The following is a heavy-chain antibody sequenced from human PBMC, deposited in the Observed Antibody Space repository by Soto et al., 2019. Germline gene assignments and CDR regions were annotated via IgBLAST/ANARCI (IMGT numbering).Heavy chain of an antibody. CDR2: MNPNSGNT. CDR3: AKTVTTWWADMASYWFFDL. CDR1: GYTFTSYD. J-gene: IGHJ2*01. D-gene: IGHD4-17*01. V-gene: IGHV1-8*01. Sequence: ASVKVSCKASGYTFTSYDINWVRQATGQGLEWMGWMNPNSGNTGYAQKFQGRVTMTRNTPISTAYMELSSLRSEDTAVYYCAKTVTTWWADMASYWFFDLWGRGTLVTVSS.